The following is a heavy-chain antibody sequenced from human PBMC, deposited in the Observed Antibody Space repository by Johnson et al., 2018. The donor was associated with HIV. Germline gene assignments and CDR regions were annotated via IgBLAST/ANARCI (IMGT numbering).Heavy chain of an antibody. CDR3: AKDAAAAALRAFDN. Sequence: MQLVESGGGVVQPGRSLRLSCAASGFSVSSNYMTWVRQAPGKGLEWVANIKQDGSEKYYVDSVKGRFTISRDNAKNTLFLQMNSLRAEDTAVYYCAKDAAAAALRAFDNWGQGTMVTVSS. CDR1: GFSVSSNY. CDR2: IKQDGSEK. D-gene: IGHD6-13*01. V-gene: IGHV3-7*01. J-gene: IGHJ3*02.